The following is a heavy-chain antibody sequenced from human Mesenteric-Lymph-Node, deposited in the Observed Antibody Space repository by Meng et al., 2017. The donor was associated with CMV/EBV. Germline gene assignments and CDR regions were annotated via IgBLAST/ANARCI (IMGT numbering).Heavy chain of an antibody. Sequence: GESLKISCAASGFTFENYGMSWLRQAPGKGLEWVAGIKVGADSAYVADAVRGRFTISRDNFKNTIYLQMNNLRAEDTAIYYCAKDRITLVRGDAFDVWGQGTVVTVSS. J-gene: IGHJ3*01. D-gene: IGHD3-10*01. CDR1: GFTFENYG. CDR2: IKVGADSA. CDR3: AKDRITLVRGDAFDV. V-gene: IGHV3-23*01.